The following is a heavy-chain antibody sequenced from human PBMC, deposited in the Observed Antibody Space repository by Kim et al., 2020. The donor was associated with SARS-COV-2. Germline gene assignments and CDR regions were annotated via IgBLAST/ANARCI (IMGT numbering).Heavy chain of an antibody. CDR1: GYVFIDYY. CDR3: AGGDVTPASPAGPMDV. J-gene: IGHJ6*02. D-gene: IGHD2-21*02. V-gene: IGHV1-2*02. Sequence: ASVKVSCKASGYVFIDYYLHWVRQAPGQGLQWMGWIYPKNGGISYAQKFRGRVTMTRDASISTAYMELTNLTSDDTALYYCAGGDVTPASPAGPMDVWGQGTTVTVSS. CDR2: IYPKNGGI.